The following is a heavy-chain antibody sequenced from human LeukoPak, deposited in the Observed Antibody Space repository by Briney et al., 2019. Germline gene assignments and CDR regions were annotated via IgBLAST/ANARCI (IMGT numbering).Heavy chain of an antibody. D-gene: IGHD6-19*01. Sequence: ASVKVSCKASRYAFSTSGISWVRQAPGQGLEWMGWISNYNGQTKYSQKFQDRVTVTTDNSTSTAYMELTRLTSADRAVYYCARDKDLGAVAGTFDYWGEETLVTVSS. V-gene: IGHV1-18*01. CDR1: RYAFSTSG. CDR2: ISNYNGQT. CDR3: ARDKDLGAVAGTFDY. J-gene: IGHJ4*02.